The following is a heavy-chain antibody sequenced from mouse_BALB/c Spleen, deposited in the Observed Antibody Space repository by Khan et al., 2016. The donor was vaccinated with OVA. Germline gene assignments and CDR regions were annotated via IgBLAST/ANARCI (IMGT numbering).Heavy chain of an antibody. Sequence: QVQLKESGPGLVAPSQSLSITYTVSGFSLTDYGVSWIRPPPGKGLEWLGVIWGGGSTYYNSALKSILSISKDNSKSQVFLKMNSLQTDETAMYYCAKGIVSYYDDMDYWGKGTSVTVSS. J-gene: IGHJ4*01. D-gene: IGHD2-12*01. V-gene: IGHV2-6-5*01. CDR3: AKGIVSYYDDMDY. CDR1: GFSLTDYG. CDR2: IWGGGST.